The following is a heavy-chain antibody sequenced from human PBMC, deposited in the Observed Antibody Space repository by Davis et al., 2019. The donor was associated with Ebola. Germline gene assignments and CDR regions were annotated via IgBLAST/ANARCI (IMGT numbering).Heavy chain of an antibody. CDR3: ARDRRGLGATYFDY. D-gene: IGHD1-26*01. Sequence: ASVKVSCKASGYTFTSYAMHWVRQAPGQRLEWMGWINAGNGNTKYSQKFQGRVTITRDTSASTAYMELSSLRSEDTAVYYCARDRRGLGATYFDYWGQGTLVTVSS. CDR2: INAGNGNT. V-gene: IGHV1-3*01. J-gene: IGHJ4*02. CDR1: GYTFTSYA.